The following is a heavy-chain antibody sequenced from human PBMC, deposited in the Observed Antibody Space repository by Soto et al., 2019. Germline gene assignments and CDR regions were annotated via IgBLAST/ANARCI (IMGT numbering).Heavy chain of an antibody. CDR3: ARGGGIAAAGSNWFDP. CDR2: INSDGSST. D-gene: IGHD6-13*01. V-gene: IGHV3-74*01. CDR1: GFTFSSYW. J-gene: IGHJ5*02. Sequence: GGSLRLSCAASGFTFSSYWMHWVRQAPGKGLVWVSRINSDGSSTSYADSVKGRFTISRDNAKNTLYLQMNSLRAEDTAVYYCARGGGIAAAGSNWFDPWGQGTLVTVSS.